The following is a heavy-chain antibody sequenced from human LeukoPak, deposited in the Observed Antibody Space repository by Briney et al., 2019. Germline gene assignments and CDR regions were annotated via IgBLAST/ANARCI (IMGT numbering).Heavy chain of an antibody. D-gene: IGHD2/OR15-2a*01. CDR3: AREGPRGNSQFDY. J-gene: IGHJ4*02. CDR1: GFTFSSYG. V-gene: IGHV3-33*01. CDR2: IWYDGSNK. Sequence: PGRSLRLSCAASGFTFSSYGMHWVRQASGKGLEWVAVIWYDGSNKYYTDSVKGRLTISRDNSKNTLYLQMNNLRAEDTAVYYCAREGPRGNSQFDYWGQGTLVTVSS.